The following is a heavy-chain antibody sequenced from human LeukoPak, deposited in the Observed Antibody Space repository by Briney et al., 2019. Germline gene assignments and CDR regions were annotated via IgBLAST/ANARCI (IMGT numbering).Heavy chain of an antibody. CDR3: ARGQGSGWSYFDY. J-gene: IGHJ4*02. D-gene: IGHD6-19*01. CDR2: ISYDGSNK. CDR1: GFIFSNYA. Sequence: GGSLRLSCAASGFIFSNYATHWVRQAPGKGLEWVALISYDGSNKYYADSVKGRFTISRDNSKNTLYLQMNSLRAEDTTVYYCARGQGSGWSYFDYWGQGTLVTVSS. V-gene: IGHV3-30-3*01.